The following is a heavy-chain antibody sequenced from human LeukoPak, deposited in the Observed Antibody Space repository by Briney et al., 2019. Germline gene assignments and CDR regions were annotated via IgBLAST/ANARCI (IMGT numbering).Heavy chain of an antibody. D-gene: IGHD2-15*01. Sequence: GASVKASCKASGGTFSSYAISWVRQAPGQGLEWMGGIIPIFGTANYAQKFQGRVTITADESTSTAYMELSSLRSEDTAVYYCATSPGSYFYYGMDVWGQGTTVTVSS. J-gene: IGHJ6*02. CDR3: ATSPGSYFYYGMDV. V-gene: IGHV1-69*01. CDR2: IIPIFGTA. CDR1: GGTFSSYA.